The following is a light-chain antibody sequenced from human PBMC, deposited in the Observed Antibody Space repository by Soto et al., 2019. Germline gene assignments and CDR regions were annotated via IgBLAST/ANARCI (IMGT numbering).Light chain of an antibody. CDR3: RSYTSSSTLGV. J-gene: IGLJ1*01. V-gene: IGLV2-14*01. Sequence: QSVLTQPASVSGCPGQSITISCTGTSSDVGGYNYVSWYQQHPGKAPKLMIYDVSNRPSGVSNRFSGSKSGNTASLTISGLQAEDEADYYCRSYTSSSTLGVFGTGTKVTVL. CDR2: DVS. CDR1: SSDVGGYNY.